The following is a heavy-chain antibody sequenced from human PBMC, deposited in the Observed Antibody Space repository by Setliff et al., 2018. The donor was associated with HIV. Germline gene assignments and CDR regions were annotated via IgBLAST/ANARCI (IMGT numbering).Heavy chain of an antibody. CDR2: IYWDDDK. Sequence: SGPTLVNPTQTLTLTCTFSGFSLSTSGVGVGWIRQPPGKALEWLALIYWDDDKRYSPSLQSRLTVTKDTSKNQVVLTMTNVNPVDTATYYCARQRVVATTKLDAFDIWGQGTMVTVSS. CDR3: ARQRVVATTKLDAFDI. J-gene: IGHJ3*02. D-gene: IGHD2-15*01. CDR1: GFSLSTSGVG. V-gene: IGHV2-5*02.